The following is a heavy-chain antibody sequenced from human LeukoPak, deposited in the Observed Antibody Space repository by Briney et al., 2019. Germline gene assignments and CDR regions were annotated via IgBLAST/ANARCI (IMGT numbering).Heavy chain of an antibody. V-gene: IGHV4-39*01. D-gene: IGHD1-26*01. CDR1: GGSISSSSYY. Sequence: SETLSLTCTVSGGSISSSSYYWGWIRQPPGKGLEWIGSIYYSGSTYYNPSLKSRVTISVDTSKNQFSLKLRSVTDADTAVYYCARRQGAMFNWFDPWGQGTLVTVSS. CDR2: IYYSGST. J-gene: IGHJ5*02. CDR3: ARRQGAMFNWFDP.